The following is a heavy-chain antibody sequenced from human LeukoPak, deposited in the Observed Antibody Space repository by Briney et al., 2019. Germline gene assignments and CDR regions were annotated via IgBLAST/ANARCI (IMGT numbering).Heavy chain of an antibody. CDR3: ARGRDGYQNWFDP. CDR1: GGSFSGYY. D-gene: IGHD5-24*01. J-gene: IGHJ5*02. CDR2: INHSGST. Sequence: SETLSLTCAVYGGSFSGYYWSWIRQPPGKGLEWIGEINHSGSTNYNPSLKSRVTISVDTSKNQFSLKLSSVTAADTAVYYCARGRDGYQNWFDPWGQGTLVTVSS. V-gene: IGHV4-34*01.